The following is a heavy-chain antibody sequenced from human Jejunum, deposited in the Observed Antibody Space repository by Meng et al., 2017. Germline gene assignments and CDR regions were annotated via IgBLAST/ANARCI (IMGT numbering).Heavy chain of an antibody. CDR1: GLTFSTYT. J-gene: IGHJ6*02. CDR3: TREGHYFYGMDV. Sequence: GESLKISCVASGLTFSTYTMNWVRQAPGKGLEWVSSISSSDDSKYYGDSVKGRFTISRDNAKNSLYLQMNSLRAEDTAVYYCTREGHYFYGMDVWGQGTMVTVSS. CDR2: ISSSDDSK. V-gene: IGHV3-21*06.